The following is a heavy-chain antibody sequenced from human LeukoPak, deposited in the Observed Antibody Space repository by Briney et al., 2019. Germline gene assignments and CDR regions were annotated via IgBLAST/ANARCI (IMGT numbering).Heavy chain of an antibody. CDR3: ARSYCSSTSCYDWFDP. J-gene: IGHJ5*02. V-gene: IGHV1-2*02. CDR1: GYTFTDYY. Sequence: ASVKVSCKASGYTFTDYYMHWVRQAPGQGLEWMGWINPNSGGTNYAQKFQGRVTMTRDTSISTAYMELSRLRSDDTAVYYCARSYCSSTSCYDWFDPWGQGTLVTVSS. D-gene: IGHD2-2*01. CDR2: INPNSGGT.